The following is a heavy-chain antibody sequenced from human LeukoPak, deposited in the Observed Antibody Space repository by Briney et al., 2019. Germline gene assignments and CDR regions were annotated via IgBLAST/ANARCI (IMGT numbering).Heavy chain of an antibody. Sequence: PGGSLRLSCAASGFTFSSYWMSWVRQAPGKGLEGVANIRQDGSEQYYVDSVKGRFTISRDNAKNSLYLQMNSLRAEDTAVYYCARAGSTVTTNSLYYYYYMDVWGKGTTVTVSS. D-gene: IGHD4-17*01. J-gene: IGHJ6*03. CDR2: IRQDGSEQ. CDR3: ARAGSTVTTNSLYYYYYMDV. V-gene: IGHV3-7*01. CDR1: GFTFSSYW.